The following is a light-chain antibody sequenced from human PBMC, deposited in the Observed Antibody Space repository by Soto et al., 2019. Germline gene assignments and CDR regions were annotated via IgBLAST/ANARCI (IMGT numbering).Light chain of an antibody. CDR1: QSVSSSY. Sequence: EIVLTQSPGTLSLSPGERATLSCRASQSVSSSYLGWYQQKPGQAPRLLIYGASSRVTGIPDRFGGSGSGTDFTLIISRLEPEDFAVYYCQHYGSSPPKVTFGQGTRLEIK. CDR2: GAS. J-gene: IGKJ5*01. CDR3: QHYGSSPPKVT. V-gene: IGKV3-20*01.